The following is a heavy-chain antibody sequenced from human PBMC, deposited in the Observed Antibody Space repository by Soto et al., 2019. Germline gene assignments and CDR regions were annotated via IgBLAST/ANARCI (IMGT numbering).Heavy chain of an antibody. D-gene: IGHD3-10*01. V-gene: IGHV1-8*01. Sequence: ASVKVSCKASGYTFTSYDINWVRQATGQGLEWMGWMNPNSGNTGYAQKFQGRVIMTRNTSISTAYMELSSLRSEDTAVYYCVRVVGTMVRGVIIRALYYFDYWGQGTLVTVSS. CDR1: GYTFTSYD. CDR2: MNPNSGNT. J-gene: IGHJ4*02. CDR3: VRVVGTMVRGVIIRALYYFDY.